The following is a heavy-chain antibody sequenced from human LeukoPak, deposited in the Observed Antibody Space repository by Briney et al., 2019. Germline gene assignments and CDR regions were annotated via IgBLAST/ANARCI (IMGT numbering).Heavy chain of an antibody. CDR3: AGDPIPQDYTDSVSVFHV. J-gene: IGHJ3*01. Sequence: SETLSLTWDVVGGIFSDYHWSWLRQPPGGVQELGGENNHGAETNYNPSLKSRVSISVDTSKRHVFLRLTSMAASDTAVYYCAGDPIPQDYTDSVSVFHVWGPGSMVTVSS. V-gene: IGHV4-34*08. CDR1: GGIFSDYH. D-gene: IGHD4-17*01. CDR2: NNHGAET.